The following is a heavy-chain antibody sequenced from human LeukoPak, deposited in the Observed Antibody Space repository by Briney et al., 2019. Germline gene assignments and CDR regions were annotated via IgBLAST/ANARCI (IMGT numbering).Heavy chain of an antibody. CDR1: GFTFSSYS. D-gene: IGHD3-9*01. V-gene: IGHV3-21*01. CDR2: ISTSSSYK. Sequence: GGSLRLSCAASGFTFSSYSMNWVRQAPGKGLEWVSSISTSSSYKYYADSLKGRSTISRDNAKNSPYLQMNSLGAEDTAVYYCARHSDYDILTGPNDYWGQGTLVTVSS. J-gene: IGHJ4*02. CDR3: ARHSDYDILTGPNDY.